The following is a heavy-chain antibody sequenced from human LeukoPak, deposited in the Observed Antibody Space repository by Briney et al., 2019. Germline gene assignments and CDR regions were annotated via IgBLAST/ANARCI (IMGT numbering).Heavy chain of an antibody. CDR3: ASSYYGSGSYRWYFDY. Sequence: KSSETLSLTCTVSGGSISSYYWSWIRQPPGKGLEWIGYIYYSGSTNYNPSLKSRVTISVDTSKNQFSLKLSSVTAADTAVYYCASSYYGSGSYRWYFDYWGQGTLVTVSS. V-gene: IGHV4-59*01. CDR2: IYYSGST. CDR1: GGSISSYY. J-gene: IGHJ4*02. D-gene: IGHD3-10*01.